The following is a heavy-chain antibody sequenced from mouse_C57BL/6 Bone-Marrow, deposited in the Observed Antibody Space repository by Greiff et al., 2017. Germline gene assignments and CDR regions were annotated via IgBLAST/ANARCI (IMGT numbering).Heavy chain of an antibody. Sequence: QVQLQQSGAELAKPGASVKLSCKASGYTFTSYWLHWVKQRPGQGLEWIGYINPSSGYTKYNQKFKDKATLTADKSSSTAYMQLSSLTYEDSAVYYCARFGYDYDWYFEVWGTGTTVTVSS. V-gene: IGHV1-7*01. CDR2: INPSSGYT. J-gene: IGHJ1*03. CDR1: GYTFTSYW. D-gene: IGHD2-4*01. CDR3: ARFGYDYDWYFEV.